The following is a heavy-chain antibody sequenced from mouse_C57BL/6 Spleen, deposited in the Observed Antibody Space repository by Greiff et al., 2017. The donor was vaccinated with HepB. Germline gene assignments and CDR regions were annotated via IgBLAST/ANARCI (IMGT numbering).Heavy chain of an antibody. CDR2: ISSGSSNI. Sequence: EVQVVESGGGLVKPGGSLKLSCAASGFTFSDYGMHWVRQAPEKGLEWVAYISSGSSNIYYADTVKGRFTISRDNGKNTLFLQMTSLRSEDTAMYYWARQGTKAARAEWGKGTRVTVAA. CDR1: GFTFSDYG. D-gene: IGHD3-3*01. J-gene: IGHJ3*02. CDR3: ARQGTKAARAE. V-gene: IGHV5-17*01.